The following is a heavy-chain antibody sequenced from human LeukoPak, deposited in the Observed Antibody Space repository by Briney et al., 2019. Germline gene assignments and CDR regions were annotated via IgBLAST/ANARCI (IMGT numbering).Heavy chain of an antibody. V-gene: IGHV3-74*01. Sequence: PGRSLRLSCAASGFTFSSYWMHWVRQVPGKGLMWVSRIHSDGIATTYADSVKGRFTISRDNAKNTLYLQMNSLTAGDTAMYYCARGYTYGSIDYWGQGALVTVSS. CDR2: IHSDGIAT. D-gene: IGHD5-18*01. CDR1: GFTFSSYW. CDR3: ARGYTYGSIDY. J-gene: IGHJ4*02.